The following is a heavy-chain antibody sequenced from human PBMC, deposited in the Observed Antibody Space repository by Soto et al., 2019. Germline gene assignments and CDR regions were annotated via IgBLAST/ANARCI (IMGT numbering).Heavy chain of an antibody. D-gene: IGHD1-1*01. CDR2: ISQTSTYT. CDR3: TTAERGKTGTRI. Sequence: QAQLVESGGGLVKPGGSLRLSCAASEFTFSDYYMSWVRQAPGKGLAWLSYISQTSTYTAYADSVRGRFTISRDNAKNSLYLQMNSLRVEDTAVYYCTTAERGKTGTRIWGQGTLVTVSS. CDR1: EFTFSDYY. J-gene: IGHJ4*02. V-gene: IGHV3-11*06.